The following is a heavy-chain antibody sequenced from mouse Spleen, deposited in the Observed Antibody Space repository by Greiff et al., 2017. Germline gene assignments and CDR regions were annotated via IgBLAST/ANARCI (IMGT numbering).Heavy chain of an antibody. CDR2: IWSGGST. D-gene: IGHD2-4*01. J-gene: IGHJ4*01. V-gene: IGHV2-2*01. CDR1: GFSLTSYG. Sequence: QVQLKESGPGLVQPSQSLSITCTVSGFSLTSYGVHWVRQSPGKGLEWLGVIWSGGSTDYNAAFISRLSISKDNSKSQVFFKMNSLQADDTAIYYCARNEDYDYDEGYYYAMDYWGQGTSVTVSS. CDR3: ARNEDYDYDEGYYYAMDY.